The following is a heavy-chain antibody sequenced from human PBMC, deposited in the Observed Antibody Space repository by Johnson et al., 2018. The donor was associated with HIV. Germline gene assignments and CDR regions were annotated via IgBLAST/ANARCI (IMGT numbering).Heavy chain of an antibody. J-gene: IGHJ3*02. CDR1: GFTFSSYP. Sequence: VQLVESGGGVVQPGRSLRLSCAASGFTFSSYPMHWVRQASGKGLAWVGRIRSKANSYATAYAASVKGRFTISRVASKNTAYLQMTSLKTEDTAVYYCTSKKSIGYCSGGSCYSPPFDIWGQGTMVTVSS. V-gene: IGHV3-73*01. D-gene: IGHD2-15*01. CDR2: IRSKANSYAT. CDR3: TSKKSIGYCSGGSCYSPPFDI.